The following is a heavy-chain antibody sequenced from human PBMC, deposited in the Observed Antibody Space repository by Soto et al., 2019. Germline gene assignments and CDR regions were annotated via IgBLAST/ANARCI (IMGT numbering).Heavy chain of an antibody. V-gene: IGHV1-2*02. CDR3: MRGGWGDSPIDY. D-gene: IGHD1-26*01. J-gene: IGHJ4*02. CDR1: GYTFSAHY. CDR2: INPSNEIT. Sequence: ASVNVSCKTSGYTFSAHYVYLARRAPGRGFQWLGWINPSNEITTFSEFFQGRITMTRDTSTNTVHMELNRLTSDDTAVYYCMRGGWGDSPIDYWGQGTRVTVSS.